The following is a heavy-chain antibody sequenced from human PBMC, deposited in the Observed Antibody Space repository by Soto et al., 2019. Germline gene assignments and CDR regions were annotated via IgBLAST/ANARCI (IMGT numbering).Heavy chain of an antibody. V-gene: IGHV1-46*01. CDR2: ITPSGGST. CDR3: ASEVEHINTAMVTGPGY. D-gene: IGHD5-18*01. J-gene: IGHJ4*02. Sequence: ASPNVSCKTSGYTLSSDHMRRGRHAPGQGLESMGIITPSGGSTSYAQKFQGRVTMTRDTSMSTVYMELSSLRSEATAVYYCASEVEHINTAMVTGPGYWGQATLVNVSS. CDR1: GYTLSSDH.